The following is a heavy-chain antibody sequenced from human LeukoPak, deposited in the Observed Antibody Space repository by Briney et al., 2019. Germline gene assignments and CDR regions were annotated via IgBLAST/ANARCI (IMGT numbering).Heavy chain of an antibody. D-gene: IGHD3-3*01. CDR2: TRSDGSNK. J-gene: IGHJ6*03. CDR1: GFTFSSYA. V-gene: IGHV3-30*02. Sequence: GGSLRLSCAASGFTFSSYAMHWVRQAPGKGLEWVAFTRSDGSNKSYADSVKGRFTISRDNSKNTLYLQMNSLRTEDTAVYYCAKGSKEVLFTRDHYMDVWGKGTTVTMSS. CDR3: AKGSKEVLFTRDHYMDV.